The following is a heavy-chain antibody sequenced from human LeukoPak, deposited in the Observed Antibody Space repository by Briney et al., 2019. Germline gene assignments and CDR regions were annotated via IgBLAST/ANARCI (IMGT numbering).Heavy chain of an antibody. CDR3: ARMMSIPVAGHRPLFDY. CDR1: GYTFTGYY. D-gene: IGHD6-19*01. V-gene: IGHV1-18*04. J-gene: IGHJ4*02. CDR2: ISAYNGNT. Sequence: ASVKVSCKASGYTFTGYYMHWVRQAPGQGLEWMGWISAYNGNTNYAQKLQDRVTMTTDTSTSTAYMELRSLRSDDTAIYYCARMMSIPVAGHRPLFDYWGQGTLVTVSS.